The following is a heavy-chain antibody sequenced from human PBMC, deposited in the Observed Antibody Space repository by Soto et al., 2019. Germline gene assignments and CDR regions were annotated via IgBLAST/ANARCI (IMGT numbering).Heavy chain of an antibody. Sequence: QVQLVESGGGVVQPGRSLRLSCAASGFTFSSYAMHWVRQAPGKGLEWVAVISYDGSNKYYADSVMGRFTISRDNSKNTLYLQMNSLRAEDTAVYYCARETVVTARTPVWDYWGQGTLVTVSS. CDR1: GFTFSSYA. D-gene: IGHD2-21*02. V-gene: IGHV3-30-3*01. CDR2: ISYDGSNK. CDR3: ARETVVTARTPVWDY. J-gene: IGHJ4*02.